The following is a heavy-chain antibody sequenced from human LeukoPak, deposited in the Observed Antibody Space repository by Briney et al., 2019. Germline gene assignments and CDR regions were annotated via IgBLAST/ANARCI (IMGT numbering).Heavy chain of an antibody. J-gene: IGHJ4*02. Sequence: PSETLSLTCTVSGGSVSSYCWSWIRQPPGKGLEWIGYFYYSGSTNYNPSLMSRVTISVDTSKTQFYLKLSSVTAADTAVYYCARSRWFDYWGQGTLVTVSS. V-gene: IGHV4-59*02. CDR2: FYYSGST. CDR3: ARSRWFDY. CDR1: GGSVSSYC. D-gene: IGHD5-24*01.